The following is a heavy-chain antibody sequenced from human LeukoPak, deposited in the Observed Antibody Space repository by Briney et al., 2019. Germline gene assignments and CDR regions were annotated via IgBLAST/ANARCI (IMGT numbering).Heavy chain of an antibody. CDR1: GFTFNYYA. V-gene: IGHV3-9*01. Sequence: GGSLRLSCAASGFTFNYYAMNWVRQAPGKGLEWVSGISWNSGNKGYADSVKGRFTISRDNSKNTLYLQMNSLRAEDTAVYYCARGLRYFDWTPHAFDIWGQGTMVTVSS. D-gene: IGHD3-9*01. CDR2: ISWNSGNK. CDR3: ARGLRYFDWTPHAFDI. J-gene: IGHJ3*02.